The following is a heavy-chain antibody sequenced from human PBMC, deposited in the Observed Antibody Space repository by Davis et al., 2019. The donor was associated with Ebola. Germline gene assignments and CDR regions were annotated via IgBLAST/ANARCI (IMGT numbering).Heavy chain of an antibody. CDR1: GFTFSSYW. D-gene: IGHD3-16*01. CDR2: INGDGSST. V-gene: IGHV3-74*01. Sequence: GESLKISCAASGFTFSSYWMHWVRQAPGKGLIWVSRINGDGSSTSYADSVKGRFTISRDNAKNTLYLQMNGLRADDTAMYYCARVGGGATYYYYYMDVWGKGTTVTVSS. J-gene: IGHJ6*03. CDR3: ARVGGGATYYYYYMDV.